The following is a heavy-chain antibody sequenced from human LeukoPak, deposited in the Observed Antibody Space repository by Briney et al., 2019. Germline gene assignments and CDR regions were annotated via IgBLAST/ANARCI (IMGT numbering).Heavy chain of an antibody. Sequence: GGSLRLSCAASGFTFSIYGMGWVRQAPGKGLEWVSSISDNGGNTYYAGSAKGRFTISRDNSKNTLYLQMTSLRAEDTAVYYCARGARGSGTASDYWGQGTLVTVSS. V-gene: IGHV3-23*01. J-gene: IGHJ4*02. CDR3: ARGARGSGTASDY. D-gene: IGHD3-10*01. CDR1: GFTFSIYG. CDR2: ISDNGGNT.